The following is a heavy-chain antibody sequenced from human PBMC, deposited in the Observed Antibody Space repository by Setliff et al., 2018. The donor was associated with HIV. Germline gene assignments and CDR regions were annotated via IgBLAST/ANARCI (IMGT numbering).Heavy chain of an antibody. D-gene: IGHD1-1*01. CDR2: IYYSGST. J-gene: IGHJ6*03. V-gene: IGHV4-59*08. Sequence: KASETLSLTCTVSGGSISSYYWSWIRQPPGKGLEWIGYIYYSGSTTYNPSLKSRVTISVDTSKNQFSLKLSSVTAADTAVYYCARHAPRNHGLAGVFYPYYMDVWGKGTTVTVS. CDR1: GGSISSYY. CDR3: ARHAPRNHGLAGVFYPYYMDV.